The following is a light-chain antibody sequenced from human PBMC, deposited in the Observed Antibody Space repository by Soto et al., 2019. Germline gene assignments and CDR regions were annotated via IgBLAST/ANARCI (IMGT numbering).Light chain of an antibody. Sequence: ESVLTQSPGTLSLSHGERATLSCRASQSVSSSYLAWYQQKPGQAPRLLIYGASSRATGIPDRFSGSGSGTDFTLTIRRLEPEDFAVYYCQQYGDSPTTFGQGTKVDIK. CDR1: QSVSSSY. CDR2: GAS. V-gene: IGKV3-20*01. CDR3: QQYGDSPTT. J-gene: IGKJ1*01.